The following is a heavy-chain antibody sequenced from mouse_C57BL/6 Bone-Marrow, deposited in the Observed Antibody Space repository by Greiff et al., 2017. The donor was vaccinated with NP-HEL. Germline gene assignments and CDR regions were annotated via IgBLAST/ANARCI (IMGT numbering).Heavy chain of an antibody. V-gene: IGHV5-6*01. J-gene: IGHJ3*01. D-gene: IGHD2-3*01. CDR1: GFTFTSYG. CDR3: ARWWLLRFAY. Sequence: EVKVVESGGDLVKPGASLKLSCAASGFTFTSYGMSWVRQTPDKRLEWVATISSGGSYTYYPDSVKGRFTISRDNAKNTLYLQMSSLKSEDTAMYYCARWWLLRFAYWGQGTLVTVSA. CDR2: ISSGGSYT.